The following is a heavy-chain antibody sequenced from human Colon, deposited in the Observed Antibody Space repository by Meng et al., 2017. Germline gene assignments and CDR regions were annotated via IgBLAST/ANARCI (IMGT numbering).Heavy chain of an antibody. J-gene: IGHJ4*02. CDR3: ATIAAAGIAY. Sequence: QVELVQSGSELKKPGASVKVSCKASGSTFTSYAMNWVRQAPGQGLEWMGWINTYTGNPTYAQGFTGRFVFSLDTSVSAAYLQISSLKAEDTAAYYCATIAAAGIAYWGQGTLVTVSS. CDR2: INTYTGNP. V-gene: IGHV7-4-1*02. D-gene: IGHD6-13*01. CDR1: GSTFTSYA.